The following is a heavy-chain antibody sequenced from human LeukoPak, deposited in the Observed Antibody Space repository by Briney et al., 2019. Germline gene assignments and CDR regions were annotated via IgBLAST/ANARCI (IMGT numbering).Heavy chain of an antibody. V-gene: IGHV3-49*04. CDR3: TRVWGLELSPIYYFDY. CDR2: IRSKAYGGTT. D-gene: IGHD3-16*01. J-gene: IGHJ4*02. CDR1: GLTFSSYN. Sequence: PGGSLRLSCAASGLTFSSYNMNGVRQAPGKGLEWVGFIRSKAYGGTTEYAASVKGRFTISRDDSKSIAYLQMNSLKTEDTAVYYCTRVWGLELSPIYYFDYWGQGTLVTVSS.